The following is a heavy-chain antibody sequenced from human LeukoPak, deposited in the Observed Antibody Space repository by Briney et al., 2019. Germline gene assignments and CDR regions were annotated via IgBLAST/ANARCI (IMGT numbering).Heavy chain of an antibody. D-gene: IGHD6-19*01. CDR2: TSAGGTST. CDR3: AKDTASSGWPRFDY. J-gene: IGHJ4*02. CDR1: GFTFSSYA. Sequence: GGSLRLSCAASGFTFSSYAMSWVRQAPGMGLEWVSATSAGGTSTNYADSVKGRFTISRDNSKNTLYLQMNSLRADDTAVYYCAKDTASSGWPRFDYWGQGTLVTVSS. V-gene: IGHV3-23*01.